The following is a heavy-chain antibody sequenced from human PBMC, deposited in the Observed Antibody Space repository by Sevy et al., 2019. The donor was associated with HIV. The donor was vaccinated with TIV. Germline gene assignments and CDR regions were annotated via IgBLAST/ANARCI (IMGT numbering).Heavy chain of an antibody. D-gene: IGHD3-22*01. CDR1: GFTFSYYD. J-gene: IGHJ5*01. CDR2: ISSAGSYI. Sequence: GGSLRLSCAASGFTFSYYDMNWVRQAPGKGLEWVSSISSAGSYIKYGDSVKGLFTISRDNAKNSLYLQMNSLRAEDTVVYFCVRNLDYYDTSALYSGGQGTPVTVSS. CDR3: VRNLDYYDTSALYS. V-gene: IGHV3-21*01.